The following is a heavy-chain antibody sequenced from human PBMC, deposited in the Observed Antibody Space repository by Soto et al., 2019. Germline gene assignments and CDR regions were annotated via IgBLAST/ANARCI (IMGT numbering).Heavy chain of an antibody. D-gene: IGHD4-17*01. CDR2: ISYSGST. V-gene: IGHV4-59*08. CDR1: GGSFSPNY. J-gene: IGHJ3*02. CDR3: ARHRYGDYDDAFDI. Sequence: SETLSLTCTVSGGSFSPNYWSWIRQPPGKGLEWIGYISYSGSTNYSPSLKSRVSISIDTSKNQFSLKLSSVTAADAAVYYCARHRYGDYDDAFDIWGQGTKVTVSS.